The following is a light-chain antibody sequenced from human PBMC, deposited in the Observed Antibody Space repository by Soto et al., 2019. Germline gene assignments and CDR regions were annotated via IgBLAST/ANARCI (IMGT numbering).Light chain of an antibody. CDR2: EGS. Sequence: QSALTQPASVSGSPGQSITISCTGTSSDVGSYNLVSWYQQHPGKAPKLMIYEGSKRPSGVSNRFYGSKSGNTASLTISGLQAEDEADYYCCSYAGSRRGVLGGGTKLTVL. CDR3: CSYAGSRRGV. V-gene: IGLV2-23*01. J-gene: IGLJ3*02. CDR1: SSDVGSYNL.